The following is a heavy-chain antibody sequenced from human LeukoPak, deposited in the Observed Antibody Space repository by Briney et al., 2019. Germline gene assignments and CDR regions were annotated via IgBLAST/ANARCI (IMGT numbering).Heavy chain of an antibody. D-gene: IGHD3-3*01. V-gene: IGHV1-2*02. J-gene: IGHJ4*02. CDR2: INPNSGGT. Sequence: GRSLRLSCTASGFAFSNHAMHWVRQAPGQGLEWMGWINPNSGGTNYAQKFQGRVTMTRDTSISTAYMELSRLRSDDTAVYYCARVGYDFWSGYYFDYWGQGTLVTVSS. CDR1: GFAFSNHA. CDR3: ARVGYDFWSGYYFDY.